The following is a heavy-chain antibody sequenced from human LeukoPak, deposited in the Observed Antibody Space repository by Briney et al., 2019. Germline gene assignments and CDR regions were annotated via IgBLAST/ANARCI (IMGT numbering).Heavy chain of an antibody. J-gene: IGHJ4*02. V-gene: IGHV4-34*01. Sequence: SSETLSLTCAVYGGSFSVDYWSWIRQSPGKGLEWIGEINHSGSTNYNPSLKSQVTISVDTSKNQFSLKLSSVTAADTAVYYCARENSVTYYYGSGRPFDYWGQGTLVTVSS. CDR3: ARENSVTYYYGSGRPFDY. CDR1: GGSFSVDY. CDR2: INHSGST. D-gene: IGHD3-10*01.